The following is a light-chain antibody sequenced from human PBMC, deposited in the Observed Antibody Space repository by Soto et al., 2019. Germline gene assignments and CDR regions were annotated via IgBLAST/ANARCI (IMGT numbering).Light chain of an antibody. V-gene: IGKV3-15*01. Sequence: EIVMAQSPATLSVSTGERATLSCRASQSVGSNLAWYQQKPGQAPRLLIYGASTRATGIPARFSGSGSGTEFTLTISSLQSEDFAVYYCQQYNDWPPFTFGPGTKVDIK. CDR1: QSVGSN. CDR3: QQYNDWPPFT. CDR2: GAS. J-gene: IGKJ3*01.